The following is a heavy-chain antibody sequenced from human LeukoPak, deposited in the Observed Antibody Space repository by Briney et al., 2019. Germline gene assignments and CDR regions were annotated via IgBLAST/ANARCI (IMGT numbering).Heavy chain of an antibody. V-gene: IGHV3-15*01. D-gene: IGHD2-15*01. CDR2: IKSKVNGGTT. Sequence: GGSLRLSCAASGFAFSDAWMTWVRQAPGKGLEWVGRIKSKVNGGTTDYAAPVKGRFTISRDDSKNTLYFQMNSLKTEDTAVYYCTALGYPQYFHHWGQGTLVTVSS. CDR1: GFAFSDAW. CDR3: TALGYPQYFHH. J-gene: IGHJ4*02.